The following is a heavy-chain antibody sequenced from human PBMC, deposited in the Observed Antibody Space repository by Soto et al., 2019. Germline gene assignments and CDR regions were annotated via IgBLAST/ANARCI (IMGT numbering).Heavy chain of an antibody. CDR2: IYYSGST. V-gene: IGHV4-30-4*01. CDR3: ASDLRHGHRAY. D-gene: IGHD4-17*01. Sequence: SETLSLTCTVSGGSISSGDYYWSWIRQPPGKGLEWIGYIYYSGSTYYNPSLKSRVTISLDTSKNQFSLKLSSVTAADTAVDYCASDLRHGHRAYWGQGTPVTVSS. CDR1: GGSISSGDYY. J-gene: IGHJ4*02.